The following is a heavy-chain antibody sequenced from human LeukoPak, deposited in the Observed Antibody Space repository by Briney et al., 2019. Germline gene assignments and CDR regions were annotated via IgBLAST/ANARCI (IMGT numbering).Heavy chain of an antibody. Sequence: PGGSLRLSCAASGFAFSDFWMSWVRQVPGKGLEWVANIRHDGNAKNYVPSVRGRFTISRDNAKNSLYLQMNSLTVEDTAVYYCATSHDSAGNDWGQGTLVTVSS. D-gene: IGHD2-15*01. CDR3: ATSHDSAGND. J-gene: IGHJ4*02. CDR1: GFAFSDFW. CDR2: IRHDGNAK. V-gene: IGHV3-7*01.